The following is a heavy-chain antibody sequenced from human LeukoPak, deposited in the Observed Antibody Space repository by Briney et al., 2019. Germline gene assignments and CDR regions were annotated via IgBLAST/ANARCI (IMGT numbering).Heavy chain of an antibody. CDR3: ARGDNYGLTYFFDY. Sequence: PSETLSLTCTVSAGSISSYYWSWIRQPPGKGLEWIGYMYYSGSTNYNPSLTSRVTISVDTSKNQFSLKLTSVTAADTAVYYCARGDNYGLTYFFDYWGQGTLVTVSS. CDR2: MYYSGST. D-gene: IGHD5-24*01. CDR1: AGSISSYY. V-gene: IGHV4-59*01. J-gene: IGHJ4*02.